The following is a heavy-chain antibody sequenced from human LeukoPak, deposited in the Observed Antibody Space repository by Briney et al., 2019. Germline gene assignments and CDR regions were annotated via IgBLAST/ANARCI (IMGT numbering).Heavy chain of an antibody. J-gene: IGHJ6*03. D-gene: IGHD5-18*01. Sequence: PGGSLRLSCAVSGFTFSSYSMNWVRQAPGKGLEWVSSISTSSSYIYYADSVKGRFTISRDNAKNSLYLQMNSLRAEDTAVYYCARDPEYSYVGETYYYMDVWGKGTTVTISS. V-gene: IGHV3-21*01. CDR2: ISTSSSYI. CDR3: ARDPEYSYVGETYYYMDV. CDR1: GFTFSSYS.